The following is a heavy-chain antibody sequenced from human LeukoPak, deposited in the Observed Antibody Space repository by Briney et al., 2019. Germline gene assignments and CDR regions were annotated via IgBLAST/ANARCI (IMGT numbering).Heavy chain of an antibody. CDR1: GLTFRTTW. V-gene: IGHV3-74*01. Sequence: GGSLRLSCATSGLTFRTTWMHWVRQAPGKGLMWVSRMNGEGTTIDYADSVKGRFTVSRDYAKNTLLLQMNNLRTEDTALYFCATARNFRFEYWGQGSLVIVSA. D-gene: IGHD1-7*01. J-gene: IGHJ4*02. CDR2: MNGEGTTI. CDR3: ATARNFRFEY.